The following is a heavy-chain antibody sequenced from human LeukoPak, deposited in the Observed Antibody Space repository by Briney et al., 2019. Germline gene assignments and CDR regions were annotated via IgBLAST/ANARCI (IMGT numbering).Heavy chain of an antibody. V-gene: IGHV3-21*04. CDR3: AKRMSWQTFDF. J-gene: IGHJ4*02. Sequence: PGGSLRLSCAASGFSFSGHSINWVRQAPGKGLEWVSSISPSSSYIHYADSVKGRFTISRDNAKNSLYLQMNSLRAEDTAVYYCAKRMSWQTFDFWGQGTLVTVSS. CDR1: GFSFSGHS. D-gene: IGHD1-1*01. CDR2: ISPSSSYI.